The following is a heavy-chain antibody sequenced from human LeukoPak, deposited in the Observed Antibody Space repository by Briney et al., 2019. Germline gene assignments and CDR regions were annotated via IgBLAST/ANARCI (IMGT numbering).Heavy chain of an antibody. D-gene: IGHD1-26*01. CDR1: GFTFSNYN. CDR3: ARDPYNGSYGDDYYYNMDV. Sequence: GGSLRLSCAASGFTFSNYNMNWVRQTPGKGLEWVSSITRGSIYTFYADSVKGRFTISRDNAKNSLSLQMNSLRAEDTAVYYCARDPYNGSYGDDYYYNMDVWGKGTTVTISS. V-gene: IGHV3-21*01. CDR2: ITRGSIYT. J-gene: IGHJ6*03.